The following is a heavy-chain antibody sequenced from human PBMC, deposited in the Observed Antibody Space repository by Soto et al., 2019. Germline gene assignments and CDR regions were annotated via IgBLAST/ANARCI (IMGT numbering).Heavy chain of an antibody. Sequence: EVQLVESGGDLVQPGGSLRLSCEASGFTFSSNWMHWVRQGPGNGLVWVSRMNPDGSTRGYADSVEGRFTISRDNARNTLFLHMSSLRDEDTAVYYCARGGEVGAGQYYLDDSWGQGTLVTVSS. D-gene: IGHD2-21*01. V-gene: IGHV3-74*01. CDR1: GFTFSSNW. J-gene: IGHJ4*02. CDR2: MNPDGSTR. CDR3: ARGGEVGAGQYYLDDS.